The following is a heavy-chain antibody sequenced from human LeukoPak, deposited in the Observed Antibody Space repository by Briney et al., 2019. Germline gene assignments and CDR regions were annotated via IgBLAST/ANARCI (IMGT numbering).Heavy chain of an antibody. CDR1: GFTFSNYG. V-gene: IGHV3-33*06. CDR2: IWYDGSNK. CDR3: AKDLLFQPEPTPAQ. J-gene: IGHJ4*02. Sequence: QSGGSLRLSCAASGFTFSNYGMHWVRQAPGKGLEWVAVIWYDGSNKYYGDSVKGRFTVSRDNFKNTLYLQMDSLRAQETAVCYCAKDLLFQPEPTPAQWGRGTLVTVPS. D-gene: IGHD1-14*01.